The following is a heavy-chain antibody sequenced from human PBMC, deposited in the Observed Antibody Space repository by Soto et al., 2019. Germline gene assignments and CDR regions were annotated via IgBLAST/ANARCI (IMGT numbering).Heavy chain of an antibody. D-gene: IGHD2-15*01. J-gene: IGHJ3*02. CDR1: GYSFTSYW. CDR3: ASHFKDIVVVVAASRDDVFDI. V-gene: IGHV5-51*01. CDR2: IYPGDSDT. Sequence: GESLKISCKGSGYSFTSYWIGWVRQMPGKGLEWMGIIYPGDSDTRYSPSFQGQVTISADKSISTAYLQWSSLKASDTALYYCASHFKDIVVVVAASRDDVFDIWGQGKMVTVSS.